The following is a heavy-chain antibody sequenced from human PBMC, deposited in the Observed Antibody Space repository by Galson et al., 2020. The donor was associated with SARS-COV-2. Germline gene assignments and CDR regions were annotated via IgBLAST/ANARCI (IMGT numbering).Heavy chain of an antibody. D-gene: IGHD2-15*01. CDR2: IIPMLGSS. CDR1: GGTFSSYG. CDR3: ARAGVLGHCSGGSCHEFVDYMDV. V-gene: IGHV1-69*10. Sequence: SVKVSCKASGGTFSSYGVSWVRQAPGQGLEWMGGIIPMLGSSNYAQKFQGRVTISADTSTNTAYMELSSLRSEDTAIYYCARAGVLGHCSGGSCHEFVDYMDVWGKGTTVTVSS. J-gene: IGHJ6*03.